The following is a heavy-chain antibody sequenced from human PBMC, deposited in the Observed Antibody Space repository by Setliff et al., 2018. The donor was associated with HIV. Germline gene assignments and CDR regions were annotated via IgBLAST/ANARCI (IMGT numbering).Heavy chain of an antibody. CDR2: IKSKIDGGTT. J-gene: IGHJ4*02. D-gene: IGHD6-6*01. Sequence: WIRQPPGKGLEWVGRIKSKIDGGTTEYAAPVKGRFTISRDDSINTLYLQMNSLKTEDTAVYFCTAVGSLAGRRPELNWGRGTLVTVSS. V-gene: IGHV3-15*01. CDR3: TAVGSLAGRRPELN.